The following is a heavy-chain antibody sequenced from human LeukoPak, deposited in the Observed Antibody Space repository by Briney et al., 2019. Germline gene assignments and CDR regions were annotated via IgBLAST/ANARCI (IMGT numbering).Heavy chain of an antibody. D-gene: IGHD6-13*01. CDR2: IYTSGST. CDR3: ARDRGDSSSWQDYYYYYMDV. J-gene: IGHJ6*03. Sequence: PETLSLTCTVSGGSISSYYWSWIRQPAGKGLEWIGRIYTSGSTNYNPSLKSRVTMSVDTSKNQFSLKLSSVTAADTAVYYCARDRGDSSSWQDYYYYYMDVWGKGTTVTISS. V-gene: IGHV4-4*07. CDR1: GGSISSYY.